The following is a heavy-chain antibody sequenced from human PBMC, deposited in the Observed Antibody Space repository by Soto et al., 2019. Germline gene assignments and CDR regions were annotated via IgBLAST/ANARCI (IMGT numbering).Heavy chain of an antibody. CDR3: ATKARVTNYLYYGMDV. Sequence: GGSLTLSCEVSGLTFNTSGMHWVRQAPGNGLAWLAVISYDAATQYYGHTVQGRFTISRDNSKHTLLLHMGRLRVEDTAMYYCATKARVTNYLYYGMDVWGLGTTVTVSS. V-gene: IGHV3-30*03. CDR2: ISYDAATQ. CDR1: GLTFNTSG. D-gene: IGHD2-21*02. J-gene: IGHJ6*02.